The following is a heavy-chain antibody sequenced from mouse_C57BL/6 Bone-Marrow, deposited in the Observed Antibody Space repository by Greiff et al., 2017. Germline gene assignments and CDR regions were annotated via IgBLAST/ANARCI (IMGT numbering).Heavy chain of an antibody. D-gene: IGHD3-2*01. CDR2: IDPSDSYT. V-gene: IGHV1-69*01. Sequence: QVQLKQPGAELVMPGASVKLSCKASGYTFTSYWMHWVKQRPGQGLEWIGEIDPSDSYTNYNQKFKGKSTLTVDKSSSTAYMQLSSLTSKDSAVYYCAVDRGYAMDYWGQGTSVTVSS. J-gene: IGHJ4*01. CDR1: GYTFTSYW. CDR3: AVDRGYAMDY.